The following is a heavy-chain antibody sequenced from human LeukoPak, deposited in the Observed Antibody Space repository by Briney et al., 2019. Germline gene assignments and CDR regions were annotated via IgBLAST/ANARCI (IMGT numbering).Heavy chain of an antibody. Sequence: SETLSLTCTVSGGSISSYYWSWIRQPAGKGLEWIGRIYTSGSTNYNPSLKSRVTMSVDTSKNQFSLKLSSVTAADTAVYYCVVKEEDNLTGKREVDVWGQGTTVTVSS. V-gene: IGHV4-4*07. CDR3: VVKEEDNLTGKREVDV. D-gene: IGHD3-9*01. J-gene: IGHJ6*02. CDR2: IYTSGST. CDR1: GGSISSYY.